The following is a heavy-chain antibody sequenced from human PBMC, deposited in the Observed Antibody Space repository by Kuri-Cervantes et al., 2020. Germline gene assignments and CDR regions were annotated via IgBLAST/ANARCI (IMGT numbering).Heavy chain of an antibody. J-gene: IGHJ4*02. CDR2: ISGSGGST. V-gene: IGHV3-23*01. Sequence: GESLKISCAASGFTFSSYAMSWVRQAPGKGLEWVSAISGSGGSTYYADSVKDRFTISRDNSKNSLYLQMNSLRAEDTAVYYCARARGGDYWGQGTLVTVSS. CDR1: GFTFSSYA. D-gene: IGHD3-16*01. CDR3: ARARGGDY.